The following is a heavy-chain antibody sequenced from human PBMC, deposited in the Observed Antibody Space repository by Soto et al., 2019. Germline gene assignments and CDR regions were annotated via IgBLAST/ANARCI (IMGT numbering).Heavy chain of an antibody. CDR1: GGSISSYY. V-gene: IGHV4-59*01. CDR2: IYYSGST. J-gene: IGHJ6*02. CDR3: ARDDTAMDGYYGMDV. D-gene: IGHD5-18*01. Sequence: PSETLSLTCTVSGGSISSYYWSWIRQPPGKGLEWIGYIYYSGSTNYNPSLKSRVTISVDTSKNQFSLKLSSVTAADTAVYYCARDDTAMDGYYGMDVWGQGTTVTVSS.